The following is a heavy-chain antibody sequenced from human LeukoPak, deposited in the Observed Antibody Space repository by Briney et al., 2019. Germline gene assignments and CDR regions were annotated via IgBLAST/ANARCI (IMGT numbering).Heavy chain of an antibody. Sequence: PGGTLRLSCAASGFTFSSYGMSWVRQAPGKGLEWASSISGSGGSTYYADSVKGRFTISRDNSKNTLYLQMNSLRAEDTAVYYCASRSGYYTYYFDYWGQGTLVTVSS. V-gene: IGHV3-23*01. CDR3: ASRSGYYTYYFDY. CDR1: GFTFSSYG. CDR2: ISGSGGST. D-gene: IGHD3-22*01. J-gene: IGHJ4*02.